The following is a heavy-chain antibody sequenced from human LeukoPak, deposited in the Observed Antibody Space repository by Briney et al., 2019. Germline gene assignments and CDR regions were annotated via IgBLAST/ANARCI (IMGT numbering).Heavy chain of an antibody. Sequence: PGGSLRLSCATSGLTFSSYWMTWVRQAPGKGLEWVINIKEDGTDQSSVDSVKGRFIISRDNAKNLLYLQMNSLRPDDTAVYYCARDVPNGFFDYWGQGTLVTVSS. CDR2: IKEDGTDQ. J-gene: IGHJ4*02. CDR3: ARDVPNGFFDY. CDR1: GLTFSSYW. D-gene: IGHD2-8*01. V-gene: IGHV3-7*01.